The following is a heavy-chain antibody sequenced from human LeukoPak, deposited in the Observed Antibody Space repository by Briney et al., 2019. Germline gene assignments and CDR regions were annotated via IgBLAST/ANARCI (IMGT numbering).Heavy chain of an antibody. CDR3: AKIKASYQLLVLDY. CDR2: ISGSGGST. Sequence: PGGSLRLSCAASGFTFSSYAMSWVRQAPGKGLEWVSAISGSGGSTYYADSVKGRFTISRDNSKNTLYLQMSSLRAEDTAVYYCAKIKASYQLLVLDYXXQGXLXTVXS. D-gene: IGHD2-2*01. V-gene: IGHV3-23*01. CDR1: GFTFSSYA. J-gene: IGHJ4*02.